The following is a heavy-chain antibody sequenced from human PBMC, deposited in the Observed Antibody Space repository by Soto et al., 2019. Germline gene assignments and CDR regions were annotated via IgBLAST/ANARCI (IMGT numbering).Heavy chain of an antibody. CDR2: INQDGSET. CDR3: VRDTLWNTAMGVLYH. CDR1: GFSFSTSW. V-gene: IGHV3-7*04. J-gene: IGHJ4*02. Sequence: EAQLVESGGGLVQPGGSLRLSCVVSGFSFSTSWMGWVRQAPGNGLEWVATINQDGSETHYVDSVKGRFTISRDSAMNSVSLQMNSLSAEDAAVYSCVRDTLWNTAMGVLYHWGQGTLVTVSS. D-gene: IGHD5-18*01.